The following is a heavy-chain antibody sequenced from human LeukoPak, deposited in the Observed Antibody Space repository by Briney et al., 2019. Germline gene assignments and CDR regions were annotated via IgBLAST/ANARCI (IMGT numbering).Heavy chain of an antibody. CDR2: IYYSGST. CDR1: GGSISSVGYY. CDR3: ATQGTDYGGLFDY. J-gene: IGHJ4*02. Sequence: SQTLSLTCTVSGGSISSVGYYWSWIRQHPGKGLEWIGYIYYSGSTYYNPSLMSRDTISVDTSKNQFSLKLSSVTAADTAVYYCATQGTDYGGLFDYWGQGTLVTVSS. V-gene: IGHV4-31*03. D-gene: IGHD4-23*01.